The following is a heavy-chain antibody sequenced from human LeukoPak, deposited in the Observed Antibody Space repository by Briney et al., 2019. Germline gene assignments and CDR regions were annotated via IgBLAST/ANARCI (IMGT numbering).Heavy chain of an antibody. CDR3: ASGAAPPFYYMDV. J-gene: IGHJ6*03. D-gene: IGHD2-15*01. CDR2: INPSGGST. CDR1: GYTFTSYY. Sequence: ASVKVSCKASGYTFTSYYMHWVRQAPGQGLEWMGIINPSGGSTSYAQKFQGRVTITADESTSTAYMELSSLRSEDTAVYYCASGAAPPFYYMDVWGKGTTVTVSS. V-gene: IGHV1-46*01.